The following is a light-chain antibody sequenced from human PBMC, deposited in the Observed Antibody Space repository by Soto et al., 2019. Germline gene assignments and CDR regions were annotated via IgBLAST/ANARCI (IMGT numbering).Light chain of an antibody. CDR3: QKYNSAPYT. CDR1: QGLSNY. Sequence: DIQMTQSPSSLSASVGDRVTIACRASQGLSNYLAWYQQKPGKVPKLLIYAASTLQSGVPSRFRGSGSGTDFTRTISSLQPEEGATSYCQKYNSAPYTFGHGTKLEIK. V-gene: IGKV1-27*01. J-gene: IGKJ2*01. CDR2: AAS.